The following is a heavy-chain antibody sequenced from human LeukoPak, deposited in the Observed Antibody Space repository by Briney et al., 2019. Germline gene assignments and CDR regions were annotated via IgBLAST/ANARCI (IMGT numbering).Heavy chain of an antibody. D-gene: IGHD3-16*01. J-gene: IGHJ5*02. CDR2: IKQDGSEK. Sequence: GGSLILSRAASGFTISDYWMTWVRQAPGKGLEWVANIKQDGSEKTYVDSVKGRFTISRDNAKNSIFLQMNSLRVEDMAMYYCVRDGGTDWYDPWGQGTLVSVSS. CDR3: VRDGGTDWYDP. CDR1: GFTISDYW. V-gene: IGHV3-7*01.